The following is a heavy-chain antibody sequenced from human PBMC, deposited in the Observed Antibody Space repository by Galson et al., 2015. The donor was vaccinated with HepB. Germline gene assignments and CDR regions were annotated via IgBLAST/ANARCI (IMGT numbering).Heavy chain of an antibody. D-gene: IGHD1-1*01. CDR2: IKSNPDGGTT. J-gene: IGHJ4*02. CDR1: GFPFNNAW. V-gene: IGHV3-15*01. Sequence: SLRLSCAASGFPFNNAWMNWVRQAPGKGLEWVGHIKSNPDGGTTDYGAPVKDRFTISRDDSKNTLYLQMNSLKTEDTAVYYCSTWPGYRGVWGQGTLVTVSS. CDR3: STWPGYRGV.